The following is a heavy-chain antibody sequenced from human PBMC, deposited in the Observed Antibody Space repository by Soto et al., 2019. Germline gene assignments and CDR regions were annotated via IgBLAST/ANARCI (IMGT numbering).Heavy chain of an antibody. V-gene: IGHV4-59*01. CDR3: ARRRSDRSGYFDY. CDR1: GGSISSYY. CDR2: IYYSGST. J-gene: IGHJ4*02. D-gene: IGHD2-21*02. Sequence: SETLSLTCTVSGGSISSYYWSWIRQPPGKGLEWIGYIYYSGSTNYNPSLKSRVTISVDTSKNQFSLKLSSVTAADTAVYYCARRRSDRSGYFDYWGQGTLVTVSS.